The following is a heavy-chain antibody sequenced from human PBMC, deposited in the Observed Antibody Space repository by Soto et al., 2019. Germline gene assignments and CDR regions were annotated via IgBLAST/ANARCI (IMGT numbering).Heavy chain of an antibody. J-gene: IGHJ4*02. CDR1: GGSITDYY. CDR3: ARRVGATDYFDY. Sequence: QVQLQESGPGLVKPTETLSLTCTVSGGSITDYYWSWIRQPPGKGLEWIAYIYYSGSTNYNPSLKSRITISIDTSKRQFSLNLSSVTAADTPVYYCARRVGATDYFDYWGQGILVTVSS. D-gene: IGHD1-26*01. CDR2: IYYSGST. V-gene: IGHV4-59*01.